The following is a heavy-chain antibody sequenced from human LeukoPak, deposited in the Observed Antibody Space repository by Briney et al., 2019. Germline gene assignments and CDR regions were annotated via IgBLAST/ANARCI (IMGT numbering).Heavy chain of an antibody. Sequence: GASVKVSCKASGGTFSNYAISWVRQAPGQGLEWMGGIIPIFGTANYAQKFQGRVTITADESTSTAYMELSGLRSEDTAVYYCAREIAAAPDAFDIWGQGTMVTVSS. V-gene: IGHV1-69*13. CDR3: AREIAAAPDAFDI. CDR1: GGTFSNYA. J-gene: IGHJ3*02. CDR2: IIPIFGTA. D-gene: IGHD6-13*01.